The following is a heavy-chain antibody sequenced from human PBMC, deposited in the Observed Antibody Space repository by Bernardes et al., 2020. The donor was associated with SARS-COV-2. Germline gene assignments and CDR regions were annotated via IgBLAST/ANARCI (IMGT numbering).Heavy chain of an antibody. CDR3: ARTRTTISTAGIPVDY. V-gene: IGHV1-2*02. D-gene: IGHD6-13*01. J-gene: IGHJ4*02. Sequence: ASAKVFCKTSGYTLTGYFIDWVRQAPGQRLEWMGWINPNTGGTNYVQKFQGRVTMTRDTSITTAYMELSRLGSDDTAIYFCARTRTTISTAGIPVDYWGQGTLVTVSS. CDR2: INPNTGGT. CDR1: GYTLTGYF.